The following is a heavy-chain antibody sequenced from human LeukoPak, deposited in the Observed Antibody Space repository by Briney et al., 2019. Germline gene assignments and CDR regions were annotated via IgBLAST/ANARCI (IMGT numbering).Heavy chain of an antibody. D-gene: IGHD3-3*01. V-gene: IGHV1-69*06. J-gene: IGHJ6*03. Sequence: APVKVSCKASGGTFSSYAISWVRQAPGQGLEWMGGIIPIFGTANYAQKFQGRVTITADKSTSTAYMELSSLRSEDTAVYYCARDHYDFWSGSSSHYYYMDVWGKGTTVTVSS. CDR1: GGTFSSYA. CDR2: IIPIFGTA. CDR3: ARDHYDFWSGSSSHYYYMDV.